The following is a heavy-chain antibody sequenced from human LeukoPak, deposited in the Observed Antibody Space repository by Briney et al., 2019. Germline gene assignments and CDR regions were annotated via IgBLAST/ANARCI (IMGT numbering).Heavy chain of an antibody. J-gene: IGHJ4*02. D-gene: IGHD6-13*01. CDR1: GFTFSSYW. Sequence: GGSLRLSCAASGFTFSSYWMHWVRQAPGKGLVWVSRINSDGSSTSYADSVKGRFTISRDNAKNSLFLQMNSLGAEDTAVYYCARDPGYTSTWHYWGQGTLVTVSS. CDR2: INSDGSST. CDR3: ARDPGYTSTWHY. V-gene: IGHV3-74*01.